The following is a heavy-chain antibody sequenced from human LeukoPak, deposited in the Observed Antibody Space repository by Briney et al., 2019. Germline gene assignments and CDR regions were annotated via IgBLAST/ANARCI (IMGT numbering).Heavy chain of an antibody. CDR3: ARGSVSYAFDY. Sequence: ASVTVSCKASGYTFTAYYLYWVRQAPGQGLEWIGWIYPASGGTNYAQKFQGRVTMTRDTSISTAYMELNRLTSDDTAVYYCARGSVSYAFDYWGQGTLVTVSS. CDR2: IYPASGGT. CDR1: GYTFTAYY. D-gene: IGHD1-26*01. V-gene: IGHV1-2*02. J-gene: IGHJ4*02.